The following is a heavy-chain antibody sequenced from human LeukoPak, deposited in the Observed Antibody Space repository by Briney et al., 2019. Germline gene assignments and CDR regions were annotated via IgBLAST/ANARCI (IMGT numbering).Heavy chain of an antibody. D-gene: IGHD2-15*01. CDR1: GFLFDDYA. CDR2: INWNGKNI. CDR3: ARQPGVAANDNNYYYGMDV. V-gene: IGHV3-9*01. Sequence: GGSLRLSCATSGFLFDDYAMHWVRQAPGKGLEWVSGINWNGKNIGYGDPVKGRFTISRDNAKNSLSPQMNNLRPEDTALYYCARQPGVAANDNNYYYGMDVWGQGTTVTVSS. J-gene: IGHJ6*02.